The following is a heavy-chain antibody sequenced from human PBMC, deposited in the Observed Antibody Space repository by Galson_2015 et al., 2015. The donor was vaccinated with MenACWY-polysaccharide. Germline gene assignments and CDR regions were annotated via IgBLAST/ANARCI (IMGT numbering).Heavy chain of an antibody. CDR1: GFTFSNYW. Sequence: LRLSCAASGFTFSNYWLSWVRQAPGKGLEWVANMNQDGSEKYYVDSVKGRFTISRDNAKNSLYLQMNSLRAEDTAVYHCARWTSNSWYLAYWGQGTLVTVSS. CDR3: ARWTSNSWYLAY. J-gene: IGHJ4*02. D-gene: IGHD6-13*01. V-gene: IGHV3-7*01. CDR2: MNQDGSEK.